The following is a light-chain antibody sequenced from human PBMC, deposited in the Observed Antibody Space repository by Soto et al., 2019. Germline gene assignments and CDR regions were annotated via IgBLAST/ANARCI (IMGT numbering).Light chain of an antibody. CDR3: GSYASATLI. CDR2: EVR. CDR1: SSDIGAYDY. Sequence: QSALTQPASGSGSPGQSITISCTGTSSDIGAYDYVSWFQQYSGKAPTLIIYEVRFRPSGVSSRFSGSQSGNTASLTISGLQTEDEADYYCGSYASATLIFGGGTKLTVL. J-gene: IGLJ2*01. V-gene: IGLV2-14*03.